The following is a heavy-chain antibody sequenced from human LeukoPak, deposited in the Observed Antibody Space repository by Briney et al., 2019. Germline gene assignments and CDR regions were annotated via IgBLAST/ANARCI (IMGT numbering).Heavy chain of an antibody. CDR3: TTDPNYYDSSGYWPGYFDY. CDR2: IKSKTDGGTT. CDR1: GFTFSNAW. V-gene: IGHV3-15*01. J-gene: IGHJ4*02. Sequence: GGSLRLFCAASGFTFSNAWMSWVRQAPGKGLEWVGRIKSKTDGGTTDYAAPVKGRFTISRDDSKNTLYLQMNSLKTEDTAVYYCTTDPNYYDSSGYWPGYFDYWGQGTLVTVSS. D-gene: IGHD3-22*01.